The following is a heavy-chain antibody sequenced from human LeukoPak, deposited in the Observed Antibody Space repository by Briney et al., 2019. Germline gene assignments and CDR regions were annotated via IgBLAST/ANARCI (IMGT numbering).Heavy chain of an antibody. CDR2: ISSSSSYI. Sequence: GGSLRLSCAASGFTFSSYSMNWVRQAPGKGLEWVSSISSSSSYIYYADSVKGRFTISRDNAKNSLYLQMNSLRAEDTAVYYCARGHYGDYEGNWFDPWGQGTLVTVSS. V-gene: IGHV3-21*01. CDR1: GFTFSSYS. J-gene: IGHJ5*02. D-gene: IGHD4-17*01. CDR3: ARGHYGDYEGNWFDP.